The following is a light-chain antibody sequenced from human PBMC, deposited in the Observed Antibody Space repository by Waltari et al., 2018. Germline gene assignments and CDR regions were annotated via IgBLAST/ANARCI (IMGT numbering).Light chain of an antibody. CDR1: SSDVGSYNY. CDR3: SSYADNYFYV. V-gene: IGLV2-14*01. J-gene: IGLJ1*01. Sequence: QSALTQPASVSGSPGQSITISCTGTSSDVGSYNYVSWYQQHPGKTPKLMIYEVSNRPSGVSSRFSGSKSGNTASLTISGLQAEDEADYYCSSYADNYFYVFGTGTKVTVL. CDR2: EVS.